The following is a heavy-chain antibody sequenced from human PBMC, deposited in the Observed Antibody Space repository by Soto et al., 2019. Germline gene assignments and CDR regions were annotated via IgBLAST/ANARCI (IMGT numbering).Heavy chain of an antibody. CDR3: ARGRSPDNEINTHVDY. V-gene: IGHV4-34*01. Sequence: SETLSLTCAVSGGSFSGYYWNWIRQPPGKGLEWLGEISRSGSATYNPSLKGRVTISVDTSKNQFSLKLSSVTAADTAVYYCARGRSPDNEINTHVDYWGQGTQVTVSS. CDR1: GGSFSGYY. CDR2: ISRSGSA. D-gene: IGHD2-2*02. J-gene: IGHJ4*02.